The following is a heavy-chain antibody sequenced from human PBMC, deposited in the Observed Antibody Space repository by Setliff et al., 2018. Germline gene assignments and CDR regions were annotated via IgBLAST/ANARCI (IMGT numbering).Heavy chain of an antibody. J-gene: IGHJ5*02. CDR2: IYYTGST. Sequence: SETLSLTCTVSGGSISSSSYYWGWIRQPPGKGLEWIGSIYYTGSTYYNPSLKSRVTISVDTSKNQFSLKLSSVTAADTAVNYCARHFYDSSGFSDWFDPWGQGTLVTVSS. V-gene: IGHV4-39*01. CDR3: ARHFYDSSGFSDWFDP. CDR1: GGSISSSSYY. D-gene: IGHD3-22*01.